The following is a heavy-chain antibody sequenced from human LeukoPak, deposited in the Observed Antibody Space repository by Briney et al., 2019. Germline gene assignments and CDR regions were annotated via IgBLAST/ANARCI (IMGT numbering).Heavy chain of an antibody. J-gene: IGHJ4*02. D-gene: IGHD3-22*01. CDR3: ARDGTYYDSSGYDDQPGYFDY. V-gene: IGHV3-21*01. CDR2: ISSSSSYI. Sequence: PGGSLRLSCAASGFTFSSYSMNWVHQAPGKGLEWVSSISSSSSYIYYADSVKGRFTISRDNAKNSLYLQMNSLRAEDTAVYYCARDGTYYDSSGYDDQPGYFDYWGQGTLVTVSS. CDR1: GFTFSSYS.